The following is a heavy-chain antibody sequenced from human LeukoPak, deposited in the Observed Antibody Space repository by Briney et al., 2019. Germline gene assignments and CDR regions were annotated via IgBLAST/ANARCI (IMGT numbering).Heavy chain of an antibody. CDR3: ARIGPLSSGRGPWYFDL. CDR1: GDSISNSAYY. CDR2: IYYSGST. J-gene: IGHJ2*01. V-gene: IGHV4-39*07. D-gene: IGHD6-19*01. Sequence: SETLSLTCTVSGDSISNSAYYWGWIRQPPGKGLEWIGTIYYSGSTYYNPSLKSRVTISVDTSKNQFSLKLSSVTAADTAVYYCARIGPLSSGRGPWYFDLWGRGTLVTVSS.